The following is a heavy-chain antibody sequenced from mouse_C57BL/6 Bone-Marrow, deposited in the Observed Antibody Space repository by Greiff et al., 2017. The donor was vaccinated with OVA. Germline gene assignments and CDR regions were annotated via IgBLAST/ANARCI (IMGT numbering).Heavy chain of an antibody. CDR1: GFTFSSYA. CDR2: ISDGGSYT. Sequence: EVKLMESGGGLVKPGGSLKLSCAASGFTFSSYAMSWVRQTPEKRLEWVATISDGGSYTYYPDNVKGRFTISRDNAKNNLYLQMSHLKSEDTAMYYCARGGSSLWAMDYWGQGTSVTVSS. D-gene: IGHD1-1*01. CDR3: ARGGSSLWAMDY. V-gene: IGHV5-4*03. J-gene: IGHJ4*01.